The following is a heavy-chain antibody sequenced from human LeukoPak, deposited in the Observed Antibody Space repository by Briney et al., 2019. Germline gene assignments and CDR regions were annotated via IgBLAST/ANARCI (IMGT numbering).Heavy chain of an antibody. Sequence: ASVKVSCKASGYTFTSYDINWVRQATGQGLEWMGWMNPNSGNTNYAQKLQGRVTMTTDTSTSTAYMELRSLRSDDTAVYYCARLGYSSGWYMGVYYFDYWGQGTLVTVSS. J-gene: IGHJ4*02. D-gene: IGHD6-19*01. CDR1: GYTFTSYD. CDR3: ARLGYSSGWYMGVYYFDY. V-gene: IGHV1-18*01. CDR2: MNPNSGNT.